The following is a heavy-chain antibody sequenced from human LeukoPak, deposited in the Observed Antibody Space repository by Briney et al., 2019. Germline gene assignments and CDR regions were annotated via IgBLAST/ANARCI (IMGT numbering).Heavy chain of an antibody. D-gene: IGHD5-24*01. J-gene: IGHJ4*02. V-gene: IGHV3-30*04. CDR3: ARDRRDGNNLAFHFDY. CDR1: EFIFSRYA. CDR2: LSYDDTNE. Sequence: PGGSLRLSCAASEFIFSRYAMHWVRQAPGKGLEWVAILSYDDTNEYYADSVAGRFTISRDNSKNTLYLQMNSLRPDDTAVYYCARDRRDGNNLAFHFDYWSQGTLVTVSS.